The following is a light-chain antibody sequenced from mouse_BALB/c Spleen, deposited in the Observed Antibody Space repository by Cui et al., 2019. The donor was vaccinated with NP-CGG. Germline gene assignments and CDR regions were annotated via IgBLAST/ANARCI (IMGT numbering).Light chain of an antibody. CDR2: GTN. V-gene: IGLV1*01. Sequence: QAVVTHESVLTTSPGETLTLTCGPSTGAVTTSNYANWVQEKPDHLFTGLIGGTNNRAPGVPARFSGSLIGDKAALTITGAQTEDEAIYFCALWYSNHWVFGGGTKLTVL. CDR1: TGAVTTSNY. J-gene: IGLJ1*01. CDR3: ALWYSNHWV.